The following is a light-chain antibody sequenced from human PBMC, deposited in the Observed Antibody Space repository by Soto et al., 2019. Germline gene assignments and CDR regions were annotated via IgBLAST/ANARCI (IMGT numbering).Light chain of an antibody. CDR3: SSYTGSSTFV. J-gene: IGLJ1*01. Sequence: QSVLTQPASVSGSPGQSITISCTGTSSDVGGYDYVSWYQQLPGKAPKLLIYDVNNRPSGVSHRFSGSKSGNTASLTISGLQAEDEDDYYRSSYTGSSTFVFGTGTKVTVL. V-gene: IGLV2-14*01. CDR1: SSDVGGYDY. CDR2: DVN.